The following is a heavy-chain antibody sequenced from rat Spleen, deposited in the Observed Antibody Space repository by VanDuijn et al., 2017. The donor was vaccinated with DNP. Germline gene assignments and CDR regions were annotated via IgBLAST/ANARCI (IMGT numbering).Heavy chain of an antibody. V-gene: IGHV5S11*01. CDR2: ISSGVGVT. J-gene: IGHJ2*01. CDR1: GFTFSNYY. D-gene: IGHD5-1*01. Sequence: EVQLVESGGGLVQPGRSMKLSCAASGFTFSNYYMAWVRQAPTKGLEWVASISSGVGVTYYRDSVKGRFTVSRDDAKSTLCLQMDSLRSEETATYYCARQKNWGYFDYWGQGVMVTVSS. CDR3: ARQKNWGYFDY.